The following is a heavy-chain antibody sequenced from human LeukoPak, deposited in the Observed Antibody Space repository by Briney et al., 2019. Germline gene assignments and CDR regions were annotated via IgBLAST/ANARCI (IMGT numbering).Heavy chain of an antibody. V-gene: IGHV2-5*02. D-gene: IGHD1-26*01. Sequence: SGPTLVNPTQTLTLTCTFSGFSLSTSGMGVGWIRQAPGKALEWLALIYWDDDKRYSPSLKSRLTITKDTSKNQVVLTMTNMDPVDTATYYWAHKVEVGVNTRYFQHWGQGTLVTVSS. CDR3: AHKVEVGVNTRYFQH. CDR1: GFSLSTSGMG. J-gene: IGHJ1*01. CDR2: IYWDDDK.